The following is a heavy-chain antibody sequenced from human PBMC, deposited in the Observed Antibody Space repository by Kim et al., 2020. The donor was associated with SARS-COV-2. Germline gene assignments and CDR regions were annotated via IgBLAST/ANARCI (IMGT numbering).Heavy chain of an antibody. D-gene: IGHD1-26*01. CDR2: INNYGSGT. CDR1: GFTFSTYW. CDR3: ARNWDAEGDVVDM. Sequence: GGSLRLSCAASGFTFSTYWMHWVRQVPGKGLVWVSRINNYGSGTTYTDSVKGRFTVSRDNTKNTLYLQMNSLRAEDTAVYYCARNWDAEGDVVDMWGQGTMVTVSS. V-gene: IGHV3-74*01. J-gene: IGHJ3*02.